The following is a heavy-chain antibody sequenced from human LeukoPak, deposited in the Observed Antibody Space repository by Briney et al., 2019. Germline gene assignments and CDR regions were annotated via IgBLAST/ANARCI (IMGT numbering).Heavy chain of an antibody. CDR3: ARWYYDILTGYRGQFDP. CDR1: GYTFTSYA. CDR2: INAGNGNT. J-gene: IGHJ5*02. Sequence: ASVKVSCKASGYTFTSYAMHWVRQAPGQRLEWMGWINAGNGNTKYSQKFQGRVTITRDTSASTAYMELSSLRSEDTAVYYCARWYYDILTGYRGQFDPWGQGTLVTVSS. V-gene: IGHV1-3*01. D-gene: IGHD3-9*01.